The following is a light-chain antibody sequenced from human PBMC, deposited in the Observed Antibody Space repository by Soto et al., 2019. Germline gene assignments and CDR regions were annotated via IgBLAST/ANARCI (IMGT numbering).Light chain of an antibody. J-gene: IGKJ4*01. CDR2: DAS. CDR3: QQYNSYSLT. CDR1: QGISSN. Sequence: DIQLTQSPSFLSASVGDRVTITCRASQGISSNLAWYQQKPGKAPKLLIYDASSLESGVPSRFSGSGSGTEFTLTISSLQPDDFATYYCQQYNSYSLTFGGGTKVDIK. V-gene: IGKV1-9*01.